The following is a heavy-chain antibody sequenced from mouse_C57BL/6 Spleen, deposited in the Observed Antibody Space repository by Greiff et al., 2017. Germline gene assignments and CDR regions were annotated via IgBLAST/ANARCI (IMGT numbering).Heavy chain of an antibody. D-gene: IGHD1-1*01. J-gene: IGHJ3*01. CDR3: AREDYYYGSSPAWFAY. CDR1: GFTFSSYA. V-gene: IGHV5-4*01. Sequence: EVKLMESGGGLVKPGGSLKLSCAASGFTFSSYAMSWVRQTPEKRLEWVATISDGGSYTYYPDNVKGRFTISRDNAKNNLYLQMSHLKSEDTAMYYCAREDYYYGSSPAWFAYWGQGTLVTVSA. CDR2: ISDGGSYT.